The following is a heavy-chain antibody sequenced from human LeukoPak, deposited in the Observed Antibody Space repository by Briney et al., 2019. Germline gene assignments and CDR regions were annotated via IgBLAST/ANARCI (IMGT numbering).Heavy chain of an antibody. V-gene: IGHV3-7*01. D-gene: IGHD5-18*01. CDR3: ARDRGKRVETSMVGFP. CDR2: IKQDGSEK. CDR1: GFTFSTYW. J-gene: IGHJ5*02. Sequence: GGSLRLSCAASGFTFSTYWMTWVRQAPGKGLEWVANIKQDGSEKYYVDSVKGRFTISRDNAKNSLYLQMNSLRAEDTAVYYCARDRGKRVETSMVGFPWGQGTLVTVSS.